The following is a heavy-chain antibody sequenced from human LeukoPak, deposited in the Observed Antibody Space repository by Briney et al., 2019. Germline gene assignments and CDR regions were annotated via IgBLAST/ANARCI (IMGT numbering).Heavy chain of an antibody. J-gene: IGHJ4*02. CDR2: MNPNSGNT. V-gene: IGHV1-8*02. D-gene: IGHD1-26*01. Sequence: ASVKVSCKASGYTFTSYGISWVRQAPGQGLEWMGWMNPNSGNTGYAQKFQGRVTMTRNTSISTAYMELSSLRSEDTAVYYCARGGRVGATKGDYWGQGTLVTVSS. CDR1: GYTFTSYG. CDR3: ARGGRVGATKGDY.